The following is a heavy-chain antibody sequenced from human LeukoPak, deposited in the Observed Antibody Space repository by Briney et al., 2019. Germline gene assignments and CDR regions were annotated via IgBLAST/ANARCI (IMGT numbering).Heavy chain of an antibody. CDR2: ISSSSSYI. Sequence: GGSLRLSCAASGFTFSSYSMTWVRQAPGKGLEWVSSISSSSSYIYYADSVKGRFTISRDNTKNSLYLQMNSLRAEDTAVCYCARDSSTYYDFWSGYSPYYYYGMDVWGQGTTVTVSS. V-gene: IGHV3-21*01. D-gene: IGHD3-3*01. CDR3: ARDSSTYYDFWSGYSPYYYYGMDV. J-gene: IGHJ6*02. CDR1: GFTFSSYS.